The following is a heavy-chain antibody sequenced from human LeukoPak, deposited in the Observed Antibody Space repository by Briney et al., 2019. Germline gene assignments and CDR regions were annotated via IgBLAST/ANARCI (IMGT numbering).Heavy chain of an antibody. J-gene: IGHJ4*02. CDR2: MNPNSGNT. CDR1: GYTFTSYA. D-gene: IGHD3-22*01. Sequence: GASVKVSCTASGYTFTSYAINWVRQAPGQGLEWMGWMNPNSGNTGYAQKFQGRVTMTRNTSISTAYMELSSLRSEDTAVYYCARMDYYDSSGYYANFDYWGQGTLVTVSS. V-gene: IGHV1-8*01. CDR3: ARMDYYDSSGYYANFDY.